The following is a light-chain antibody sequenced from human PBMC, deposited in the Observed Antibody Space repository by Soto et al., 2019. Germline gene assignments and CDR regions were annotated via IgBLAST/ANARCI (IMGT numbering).Light chain of an antibody. V-gene: IGKV3-20*01. CDR1: QSIRSNY. J-gene: IGKJ1*01. Sequence: EIVLTKSPGTLSLSPGERATLSCRASQSIRSNYVAWYQQKPGQGPRLLIYGASSRATGIPDRFSGSGSGTDFTLIISRLEPEDFAMYYCQQYGSSPMTFGQGTKVDIK. CDR2: GAS. CDR3: QQYGSSPMT.